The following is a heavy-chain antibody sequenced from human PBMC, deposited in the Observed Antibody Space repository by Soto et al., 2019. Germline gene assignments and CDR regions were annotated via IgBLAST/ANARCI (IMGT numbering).Heavy chain of an antibody. J-gene: IGHJ4*02. D-gene: IGHD4-4*01. CDR2: ISNDGSRK. CDR1: GFTFSSYG. V-gene: IGHV3-30*18. Sequence: PGGSVRLSCVVSGFTFSSYGIHWVRQAPGKGLEWVAAISNDGSRKYYVDSVKGRFTISRDNSKSTLFLQMDSLRGEDTAVYYCTNGRNVYSSGPTTDFDYWGQGTLVTVSS. CDR3: TNGRNVYSSGPTTDFDY.